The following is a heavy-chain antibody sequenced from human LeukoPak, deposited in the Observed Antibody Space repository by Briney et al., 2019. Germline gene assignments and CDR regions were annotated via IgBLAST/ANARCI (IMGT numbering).Heavy chain of an antibody. J-gene: IGHJ4*02. D-gene: IGHD3-10*01. Sequence: ASVKVSCKASGYTFNSYAISWVRQAPGQGFEWMGWISTYNGNTNYVEKFQGRVTMTTDTTTSTAYMELRGLMYDDTAVYYCARDWSLLARGDRLRNYFDYWGQGTLVTVSS. CDR2: ISTYNGNT. V-gene: IGHV1-18*01. CDR1: GYTFNSYA. CDR3: ARDWSLLARGDRLRNYFDY.